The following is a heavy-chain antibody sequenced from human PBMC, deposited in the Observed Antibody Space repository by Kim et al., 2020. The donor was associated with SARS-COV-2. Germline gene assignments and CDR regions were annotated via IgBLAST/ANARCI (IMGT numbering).Heavy chain of an antibody. J-gene: IGHJ5*02. D-gene: IGHD6-19*01. CDR3: ARRGDSSGNSWIDP. Sequence: TPSLKRRVTISVDTSKNQFFLRLSSVTAADTTVYSCARRGDSSGNSWIDPWGQGTLVTVSS. V-gene: IGHV4-39*01.